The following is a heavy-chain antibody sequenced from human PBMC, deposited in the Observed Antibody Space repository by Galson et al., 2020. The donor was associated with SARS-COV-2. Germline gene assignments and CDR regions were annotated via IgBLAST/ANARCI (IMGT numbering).Heavy chain of an antibody. Sequence: SETLSLTCTVSGGSISSGGYYWSWIRQHPGKGLEWIGYIYYSGSTYYNPSLKSRVTISVDTSKNQFSLKLSSVTAADTAVYYCARDSMTTVTTGGMDVWGQGTTVTVSS. J-gene: IGHJ6*02. CDR3: ARDSMTTVTTGGMDV. CDR1: GGSISSGGYY. V-gene: IGHV4-31*03. CDR2: IYYSGST. D-gene: IGHD4-17*01.